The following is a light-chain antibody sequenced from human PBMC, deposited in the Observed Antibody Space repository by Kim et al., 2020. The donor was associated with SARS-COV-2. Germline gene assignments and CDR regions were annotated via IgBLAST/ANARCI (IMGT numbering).Light chain of an antibody. CDR2: KAS. Sequence: DIQMTQSPSTLSASVGDRVTITCRASPSISSWLAWYQQKPGKAPKLLIYKASSLESGVPSRFSGSGSGTEFTLTISSLQPDDFATYYCQQYNSYSPYSFGQGTKLEI. V-gene: IGKV1-5*03. J-gene: IGKJ2*03. CDR1: PSISSW. CDR3: QQYNSYSPYS.